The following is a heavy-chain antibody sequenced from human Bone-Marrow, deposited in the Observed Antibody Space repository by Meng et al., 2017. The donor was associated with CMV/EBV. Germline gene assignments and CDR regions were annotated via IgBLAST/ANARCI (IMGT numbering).Heavy chain of an antibody. CDR3: ASMLTGDPLRDY. V-gene: IGHV4-30-4*08. Sequence: QGQLQELGQGLVKPPQTLSLTCTGSGGSISSGDYYWSWIRQPPGKGLEWIGYIYYSGSTYYNPSLKSRVTISVDTSKNQFSLKLSSVTAADTAVYYCASMLTGDPLRDYWGQGTLVTVSS. D-gene: IGHD7-27*01. CDR1: GGSISSGDYY. CDR2: IYYSGST. J-gene: IGHJ4*02.